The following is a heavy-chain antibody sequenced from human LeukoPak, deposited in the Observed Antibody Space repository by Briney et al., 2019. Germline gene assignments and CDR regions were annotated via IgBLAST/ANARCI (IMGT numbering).Heavy chain of an antibody. CDR1: GYTFTSYY. D-gene: IGHD3-3*01. CDR3: ARGGAYYDFWSLLDRPEGFDY. Sequence: ASVKVSCKASGYTFTSYYMHWVRQAPGQGLEWMGIINPSGGSTSYAQKFQGRVTMTRDTSTSTVYMELSSLRSEDTAVYYCARGGAYYDFWSLLDRPEGFDYWGQGTLVTVSS. V-gene: IGHV1-46*01. J-gene: IGHJ4*02. CDR2: INPSGGST.